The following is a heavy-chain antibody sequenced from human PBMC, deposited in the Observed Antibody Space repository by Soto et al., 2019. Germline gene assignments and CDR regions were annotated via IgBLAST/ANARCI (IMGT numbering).Heavy chain of an antibody. Sequence: GGSLRLSCAASGFTFDNCAMHWVRQAPGKGLEWVSGISWNSGSIGYADSVKGRFTISRDNAKNSLYLQMNSLRAEDTALYYCAKDYGAYYYYYMDVWGKGTTVTVSS. CDR2: ISWNSGSI. CDR1: GFTFDNCA. V-gene: IGHV3-9*01. CDR3: AKDYGAYYYYYMDV. D-gene: IGHD3-10*01. J-gene: IGHJ6*03.